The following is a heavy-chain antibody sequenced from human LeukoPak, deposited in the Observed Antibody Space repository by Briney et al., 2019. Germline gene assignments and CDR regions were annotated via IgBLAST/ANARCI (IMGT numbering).Heavy chain of an antibody. CDR1: GFTFSSYW. CDR2: IYSGGST. CDR3: ARTATYYYDSSDFYYFDY. D-gene: IGHD3-22*01. Sequence: AGGSLRLSCAASGFTFSSYWMSWVRQAPGKGLEWVSVIYSGGSTYYADSVKGRFTISRDNSKDTLYLQMNSLRAEDTAVYYCARTATYYYDSSDFYYFDYWGQGTLVTVSS. J-gene: IGHJ4*02. V-gene: IGHV3-66*01.